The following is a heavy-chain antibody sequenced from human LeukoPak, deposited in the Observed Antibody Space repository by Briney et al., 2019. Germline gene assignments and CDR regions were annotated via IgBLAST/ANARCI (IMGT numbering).Heavy chain of an antibody. CDR3: ARGGNGEDIVVVPAAIAVYYFDY. CDR2: INHSGST. CDR1: GGSFSGYY. J-gene: IGHJ4*02. Sequence: PSETLSLTCAVYGGSFSGYYWSWIRQPPGKGLEWIGEINHSGSTNYNPSLKSRVTISVDTSKNQFSLKLSSVTAADTAVYYCARGGNGEDIVVVPAAIAVYYFDYWGQGTLVTVSS. V-gene: IGHV4-34*01. D-gene: IGHD2-2*02.